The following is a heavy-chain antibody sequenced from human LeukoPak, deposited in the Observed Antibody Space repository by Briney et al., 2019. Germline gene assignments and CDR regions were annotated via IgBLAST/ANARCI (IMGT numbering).Heavy chain of an antibody. Sequence: GGSLRLSCAASGFTVSSNYMSWVRQAPGKGLEWVSIIYSGGSTFYADSVKGRFTISRDNSKNTLYLQMSSLRAGDTAVYYCAKEDIWFGELSGFFGYWGQGTLVTVSS. V-gene: IGHV3-53*05. D-gene: IGHD3-10*01. CDR2: IYSGGST. J-gene: IGHJ4*02. CDR1: GFTVSSNY. CDR3: AKEDIWFGELSGFFGY.